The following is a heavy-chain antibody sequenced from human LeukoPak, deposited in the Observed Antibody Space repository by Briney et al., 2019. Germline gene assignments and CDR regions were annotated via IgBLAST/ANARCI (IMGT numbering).Heavy chain of an antibody. Sequence: GESLKISCKGSGYSFTSYWIGWVRQMPGKGLEWMGIIYPGDSDTRYSPSFQGQVTISADKSISTAYLQWNSLKASDTAMYYCASAERSGSFPFDYWGQGTLVTVSS. CDR2: IYPGDSDT. D-gene: IGHD1-26*01. CDR3: ASAERSGSFPFDY. CDR1: GYSFTSYW. J-gene: IGHJ4*02. V-gene: IGHV5-51*01.